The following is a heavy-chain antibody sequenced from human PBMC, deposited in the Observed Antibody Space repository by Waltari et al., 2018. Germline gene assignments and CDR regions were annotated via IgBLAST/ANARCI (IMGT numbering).Heavy chain of an antibody. V-gene: IGHV1-69*05. D-gene: IGHD6-13*01. Sequence: QVQLVQSGAEVKKPGSSVKVSCKASGGTFSSYAISWVRQAPGQGLEWMGGIIPIFGTANDAQKFQGRGTITTDESTSTAYMELSSLRSEDTAVYYCACTATHYSSSWNGWGQGTLVTVSS. J-gene: IGHJ4*02. CDR3: ACTATHYSSSWNG. CDR2: IIPIFGTA. CDR1: GGTFSSYA.